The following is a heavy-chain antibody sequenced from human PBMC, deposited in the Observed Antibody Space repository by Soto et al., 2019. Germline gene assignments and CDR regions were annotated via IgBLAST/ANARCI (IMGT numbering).Heavy chain of an antibody. J-gene: IGHJ4*02. CDR2: IKEDGSEI. CDR1: GFNVMGYW. Sequence: GGSLRLSCAVSGFNVMGYWMSWVRQAPGKGLGWVASIKEDGSEIYYLHSVRGRFSISRDSAGNALHLTMNYLSAEDTGVYFCARDIGFDYVNWGQGTLVTVSS. D-gene: IGHD3-16*01. CDR3: ARDIGFDYVN. V-gene: IGHV3-7*01.